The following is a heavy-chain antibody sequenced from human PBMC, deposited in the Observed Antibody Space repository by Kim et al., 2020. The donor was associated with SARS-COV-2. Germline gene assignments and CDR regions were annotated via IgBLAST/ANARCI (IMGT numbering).Heavy chain of an antibody. CDR3: ARDFYVAEPWGYYGMDV. J-gene: IGHJ6*02. D-gene: IGHD3-16*01. V-gene: IGHV3-11*01. Sequence: SVKGRFTISRDNAKNSLYLQMNSLRAEDTAVYYGARDFYVAEPWGYYGMDVWGQGTTVTVSS.